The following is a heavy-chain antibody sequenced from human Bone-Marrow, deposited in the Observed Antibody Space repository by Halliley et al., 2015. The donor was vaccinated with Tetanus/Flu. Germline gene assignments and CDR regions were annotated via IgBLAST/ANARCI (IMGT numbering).Heavy chain of an antibody. D-gene: IGHD3-22*01. CDR2: PYHSGAT. Sequence: IGYPYHSGATAYNSSLRSRVTMSVDTSKNQCSLRLGSVTAADTAVYFCARANYDCSDYYYFFDYWGRGTLVPVSS. J-gene: IGHJ4*02. V-gene: IGHV4-59*01. CDR3: ARANYDCSDYYYFFDY.